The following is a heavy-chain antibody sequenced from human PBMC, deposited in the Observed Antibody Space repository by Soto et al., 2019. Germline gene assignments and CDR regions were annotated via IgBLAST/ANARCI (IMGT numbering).Heavy chain of an antibody. Sequence: QVQLVESGGGLVKPGGSLRLSCAVCGFTFSDYYMTWIRQAPWEGLEGVSDISRSPSHTNYADSVKGRFTISRDNAKNSLFLQMNSLRAEDTAVYYCARGRGAAANYFDFWGQGTLVTVSS. CDR1: GFTFSDYY. CDR2: ISRSPSHT. V-gene: IGHV3-11*05. J-gene: IGHJ4*02. CDR3: ARGRGAAANYFDF. D-gene: IGHD2-15*01.